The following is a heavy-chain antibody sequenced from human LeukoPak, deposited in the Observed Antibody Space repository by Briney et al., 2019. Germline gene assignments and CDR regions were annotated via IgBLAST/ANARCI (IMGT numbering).Heavy chain of an antibody. Sequence: PGGSLRLSCAASGFTFSSYGMHWVRQAPGKGLEWVAFIRYDGSNKYYADSVKGRFTISRDNAKNTLYLQMNSLRAEDTAVYYCARGSYYDFWSGVVDYWGQGTLVTVSS. J-gene: IGHJ4*02. CDR1: GFTFSSYG. D-gene: IGHD3-3*01. V-gene: IGHV3-30*02. CDR2: IRYDGSNK. CDR3: ARGSYYDFWSGVVDY.